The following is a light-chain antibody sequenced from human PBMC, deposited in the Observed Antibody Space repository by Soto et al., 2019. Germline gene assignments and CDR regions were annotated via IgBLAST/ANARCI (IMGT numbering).Light chain of an antibody. J-gene: IGLJ1*01. CDR3: TSYAGTYSFFYV. V-gene: IGLV2-8*01. CDR1: SSDVGAYNY. CDR2: EVS. Sequence: QSALTQPPSASGSPGQSVTISCTGTSSDVGAYNYVSWYQQHPGKAPKLIIYEVSKRPSGVPDRFSGSKSGNAASLTVSGLQAEDEADYYCTSYAGTYSFFYVFGTGTKVTV.